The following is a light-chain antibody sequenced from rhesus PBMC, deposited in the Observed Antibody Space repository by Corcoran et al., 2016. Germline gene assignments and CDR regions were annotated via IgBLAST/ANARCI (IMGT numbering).Light chain of an antibody. Sequence: DIQMTQSPSSLSASLGDRVAITCQASQGISSWLAWFQQKPGKAHKLLIYAASRLNSGVPSRFSGSGSGTDVTLTISSLQPEDFATDYCQQHTSYPRTFGQGTKVQI. CDR2: AAS. CDR1: QGISSW. V-gene: IGKV1-33*02. J-gene: IGKJ1*01. CDR3: QQHTSYPRT.